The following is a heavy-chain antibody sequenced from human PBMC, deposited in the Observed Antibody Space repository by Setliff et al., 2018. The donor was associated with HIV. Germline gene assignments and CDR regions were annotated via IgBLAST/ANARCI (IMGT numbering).Heavy chain of an antibody. CDR3: ATVVPAAHFDY. V-gene: IGHV4-39*07. J-gene: IGHJ4*02. CDR2: IYYSGST. D-gene: IGHD2-2*01. Sequence: SETLSLTCTVSGGSISSSSYYWGWIRQPPGKGLEWIGSIYYSGSTYYNPSLKSRVTISVDTSKNQFSLKLSSVTAADTAMYYCATVVPAAHFDYWGQGTLVTVSS. CDR1: GGSISSSSYY.